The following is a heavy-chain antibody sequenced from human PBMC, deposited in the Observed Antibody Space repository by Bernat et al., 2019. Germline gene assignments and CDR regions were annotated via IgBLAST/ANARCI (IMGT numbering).Heavy chain of an antibody. CDR1: GFTFSNAW. CDR2: IKSKTDGGTT. D-gene: IGHD3-3*01. J-gene: IGHJ1*01. CDR3: TTDKLAYYDFWSGYYTLSAEYFQH. V-gene: IGHV3-15*07. Sequence: EVQLVESGGGLVKPGGSLRLSCAASGFTFSNAWMNWVRQAPGKGLEWVGRIKSKTDGGTTDYAAPVKGRFTISRDDPKNMLYLQMNSLKTEDTAVYYCTTDKLAYYDFWSGYYTLSAEYFQHWGQGTLVTVSS.